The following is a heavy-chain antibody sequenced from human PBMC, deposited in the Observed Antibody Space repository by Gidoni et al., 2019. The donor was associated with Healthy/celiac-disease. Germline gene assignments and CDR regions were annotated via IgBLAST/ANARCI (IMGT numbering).Heavy chain of an antibody. CDR3: ASSGPDCSGGSCYNY. J-gene: IGHJ4*02. CDR2: IYHSGST. Sequence: QVQLQESGPGLVKPSETLSLTCTVSGYSISSGYYWGWIRQPPGKGLEWIGSIYHSGSTYYNPSIKSRVTISVDTSKNQFSLKLSSVTAADTAVYYCASSGPDCSGGSCYNYWGQGTLVTVSS. CDR1: GYSISSGYY. V-gene: IGHV4-38-2*02. D-gene: IGHD2-15*01.